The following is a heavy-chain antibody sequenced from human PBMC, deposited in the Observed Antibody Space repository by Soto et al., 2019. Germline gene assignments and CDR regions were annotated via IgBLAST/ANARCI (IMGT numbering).Heavy chain of an antibody. J-gene: IGHJ4*02. CDR1: GFTFSSYG. CDR3: AQIAVSGTGPFDY. V-gene: IGHV3-30*18. Sequence: QVQLVESGGGVVQPGRSLRLSCAASGFTFSSYGMHWVRQAPGKELEWVAVISYDGSNKYYADSVKGRFTISRDNSKNTLYLQMNSLRAEDTAVYYCAQIAVSGTGPFDYWGQGTLVTVSS. CDR2: ISYDGSNK. D-gene: IGHD6-19*01.